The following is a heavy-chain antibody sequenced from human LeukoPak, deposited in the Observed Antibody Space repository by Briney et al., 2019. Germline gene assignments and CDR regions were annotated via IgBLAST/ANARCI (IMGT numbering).Heavy chain of an antibody. CDR1: EYSFTGYY. Sequence: ASVKVSCKASEYSFTGYYMHWVRQAPGRGLEWMGWINPNSGGTNYAQKFQGRATMTRDTSISTAYMELSRLRSDDTAVYYCARDIGSRYVFFDYWGQGTLVTVSS. V-gene: IGHV1-2*02. CDR3: ARDIGSRYVFFDY. J-gene: IGHJ4*02. D-gene: IGHD6-13*01. CDR2: INPNSGGT.